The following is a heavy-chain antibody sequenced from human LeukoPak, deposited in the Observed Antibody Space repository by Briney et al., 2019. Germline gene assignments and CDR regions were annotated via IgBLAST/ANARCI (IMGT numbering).Heavy chain of an antibody. CDR3: ARPRGNVEMATIPFDY. J-gene: IGHJ4*02. CDR2: ISSSGSTI. D-gene: IGHD5-24*01. Sequence: GGSLRLSCAASGFTFSSYEMNWVRQAPGKGLEWVSYISSSGSTIYYADSVKGRFTISRDNAKNSLYLQMNSLRAEDTAVYYCARPRGNVEMATIPFDYWGQGTLVTVSS. V-gene: IGHV3-48*03. CDR1: GFTFSSYE.